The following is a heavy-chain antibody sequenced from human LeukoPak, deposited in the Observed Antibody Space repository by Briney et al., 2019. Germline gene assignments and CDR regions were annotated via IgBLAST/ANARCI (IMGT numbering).Heavy chain of an antibody. J-gene: IGHJ6*03. CDR2: IRYDGITK. V-gene: IGHV3-30*02. Sequence: GGSLRLSCTASGFTFSNHGMHWVRQAPGKGLEWVAFIRYDGITKYYADSVKDRFTISRDNSKNTLYLQMNSLRPEDTAVYYCAKTGSRGGTFRPSYYYYYMDVWGEGTTVTISS. D-gene: IGHD3-9*01. CDR1: GFTFSNHG. CDR3: AKTGSRGGTFRPSYYYYYMDV.